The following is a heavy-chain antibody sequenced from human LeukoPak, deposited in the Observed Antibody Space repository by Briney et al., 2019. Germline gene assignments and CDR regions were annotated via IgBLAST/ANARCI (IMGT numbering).Heavy chain of an antibody. CDR3: TTDLIVAMPSHDCGGDCYRDYFDY. Sequence: GGSLRLSCAASGFTFSDAWMSWVRQAPGKGLEWVGRIKSKTDGGTTDYAAPVKGRFTISRDDSKNTLYLQMNSLKTEDTAVYYCTTDLIVAMPSHDCGGDCYRDYFDYWGQGTLVTVSS. CDR1: GFTFSDAW. D-gene: IGHD2-21*02. V-gene: IGHV3-15*01. CDR2: IKSKTDGGTT. J-gene: IGHJ4*02.